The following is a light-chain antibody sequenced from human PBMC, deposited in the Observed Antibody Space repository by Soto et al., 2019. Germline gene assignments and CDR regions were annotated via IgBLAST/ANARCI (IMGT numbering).Light chain of an antibody. CDR1: QDINNW. CDR2: TTS. J-gene: IGKJ4*01. Sequence: DIQMTQFPSSVSASVGDRVTITCRASQDINNWLAWYQQKPGKAPKVLIYTTSNLQSGVPSRFSGSRSGTDFTLTINSLQPEDFATYYCQQANSVPLTFGGGTKVEIK. CDR3: QQANSVPLT. V-gene: IGKV1D-12*01.